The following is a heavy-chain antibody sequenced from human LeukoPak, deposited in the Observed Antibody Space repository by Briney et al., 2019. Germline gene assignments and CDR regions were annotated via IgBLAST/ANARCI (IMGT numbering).Heavy chain of an antibody. CDR3: VGGPSGTAFDN. CDR2: IYTSGNT. CDR1: GISTSTYY. D-gene: IGHD1-1*01. V-gene: IGHV4-4*07. J-gene: IGHJ4*01. Sequence: SETLSLTCAISGISTSTYYWRWIRQPAGKGLEWIGRIYTSGNTNYKPSLKSRLTISVDKSKNHLSLKLSSLTAADTAFYYCVGGPSGTAFDNWGNGTLVTVSS.